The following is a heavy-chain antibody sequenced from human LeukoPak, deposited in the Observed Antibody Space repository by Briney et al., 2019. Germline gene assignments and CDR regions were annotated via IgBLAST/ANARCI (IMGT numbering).Heavy chain of an antibody. CDR3: ARDYEAGITMIVVRAFDI. J-gene: IGHJ3*02. D-gene: IGHD3-22*01. Sequence: GGSLRLSCAASGFTFSNYALNWVRQAPGGGLEWVSYISSSGSTIYYADSVKGRCTISRDNAKNSLYLQMNSLRAEDTAVYYCARDYEAGITMIVVRAFDIWGQGTMVTVSS. CDR1: GFTFSNYA. V-gene: IGHV3-48*04. CDR2: ISSSGSTI.